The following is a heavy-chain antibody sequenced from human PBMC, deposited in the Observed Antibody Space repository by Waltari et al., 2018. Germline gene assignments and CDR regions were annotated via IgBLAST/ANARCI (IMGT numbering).Heavy chain of an antibody. J-gene: IGHJ6*02. CDR2: INHSGST. V-gene: IGHV4-34*01. CDR1: GGSFSGYY. Sequence: QVQLQQWGAGLLKPSETLSLTCAVYGGSFSGYYWSWIRQPPGKGLEWIGEINHSGSTNYNPSLKSRVTISVDTSNNQFSLKLSSVTASDTAVYYCARGRAMDVWGQGTTVTVSS. CDR3: ARGRAMDV.